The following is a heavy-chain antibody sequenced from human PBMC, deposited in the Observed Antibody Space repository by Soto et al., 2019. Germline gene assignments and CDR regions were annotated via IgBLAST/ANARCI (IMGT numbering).Heavy chain of an antibody. CDR2: ISPYNGDT. CDR3: ARLPKSYFYYYGMDV. D-gene: IGHD6-25*01. V-gene: IGHV1-18*01. Sequence: ASVKVSCKASGNTFASYGISWVRQAPGQGLEWMGWISPYNGDTEYSQKLQGRLTMTTDTSASTAYVELRNLRSDDTAVYYCARLPKSYFYYYGMDVWGQGTTVTVSS. CDR1: GNTFASYG. J-gene: IGHJ6*02.